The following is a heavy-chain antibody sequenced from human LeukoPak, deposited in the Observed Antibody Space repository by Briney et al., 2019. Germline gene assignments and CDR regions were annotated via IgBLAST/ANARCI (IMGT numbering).Heavy chain of an antibody. J-gene: IGHJ3*02. CDR1: GGSFSGYY. CDR2: INHSGST. D-gene: IGHD2-21*01. V-gene: IGHV4-34*01. Sequence: SETLSLTCAVYGGSFSGYYWSWIRQPPGKGLEWIGEINHSGSTNYNPSLKSRVTISVDTSKNQFPLKLSSMTAADTAIYYCARGGACGGDCFAAADAFDIWGRGTMVTVSS. CDR3: ARGGACGGDCFAAADAFDI.